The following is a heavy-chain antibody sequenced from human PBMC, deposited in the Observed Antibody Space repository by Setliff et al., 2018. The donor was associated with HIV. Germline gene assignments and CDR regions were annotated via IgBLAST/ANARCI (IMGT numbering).Heavy chain of an antibody. CDR1: GYTFTTYS. D-gene: IGHD3-10*01. V-gene: IGHV1-3*01. CDR3: ARGALLAVSDFDH. J-gene: IGHJ4*01. CDR2: INVGNGDT. Sequence: ASVKVSCKASGYTFTTYSLHWVRQAPGKSLEWMGVINVGNGDTKYSQYLQGRITITRDTSANTAYMELSRLRSDDTAVYFCARGALLAVSDFDHWGHGTLVTVSS.